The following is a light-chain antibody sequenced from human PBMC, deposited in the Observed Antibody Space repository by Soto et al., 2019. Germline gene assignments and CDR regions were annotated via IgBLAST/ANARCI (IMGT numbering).Light chain of an antibody. J-gene: IGKJ2*01. CDR1: QDISNY. CDR3: QQYDNRPYT. CDR2: DAS. Sequence: DIQMTQSPSSLSASVGDRVTITCQASQDISNYLNWYQQKPGKAPKRLIDDASNLETGVPSRFSGSGSGTDVTFTISRLQPEDIATYYCQQYDNRPYTFGQGTKLEIK. V-gene: IGKV1-33*01.